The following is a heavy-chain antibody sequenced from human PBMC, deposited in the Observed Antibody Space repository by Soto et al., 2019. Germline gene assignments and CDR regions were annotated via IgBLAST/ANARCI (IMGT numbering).Heavy chain of an antibody. CDR2: INPNSGGT. CDR3: ARVPSGYCSSTSCFYAFDI. Sequence: GASVKVSCKASGYTFTGYYMHWVRQAPGQGLEWMGWINPNSGGTNYAQKFQGWVTMTRDTSISTAYMELSRLRSDDTAVYYCARVPSGYCSSTSCFYAFDIWGQGTMVTV. CDR1: GYTFTGYY. J-gene: IGHJ3*02. V-gene: IGHV1-2*04. D-gene: IGHD2-2*03.